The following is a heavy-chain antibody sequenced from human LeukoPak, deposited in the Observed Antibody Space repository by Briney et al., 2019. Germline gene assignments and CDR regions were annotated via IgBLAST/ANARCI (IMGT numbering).Heavy chain of an antibody. D-gene: IGHD3-10*01. Sequence: PGGSLRLSCAASGFTFSDYSMSWVRQAPGKGLEWVSSISSRSTYIYYADSVKRRFTISRDNAKNSLYLQMNSLRAEDTAVYYCARDWVSARGTGALDIWGQGTMVTVSS. CDR2: ISSRSTYI. CDR1: GFTFSDYS. J-gene: IGHJ3*02. V-gene: IGHV3-21*01. CDR3: ARDWVSARGTGALDI.